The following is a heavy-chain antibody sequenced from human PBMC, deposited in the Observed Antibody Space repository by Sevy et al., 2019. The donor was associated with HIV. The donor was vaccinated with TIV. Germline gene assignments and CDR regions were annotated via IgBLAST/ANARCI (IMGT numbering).Heavy chain of an antibody. J-gene: IGHJ4*02. D-gene: IGHD3-16*01. Sequence: GGSLRLSCATSGFTFSIYWMNWVRQTPGKGLEWVANINQDGSEKYYVDSVKGRFTISRDNAKNSVYLQMNSLRAEDAAVYYCSGGGTTSTFGGGAYWGQGTLVTVSS. V-gene: IGHV3-7*04. CDR3: SGGGTTSTFGGGAY. CDR2: INQDGSEK. CDR1: GFTFSIYW.